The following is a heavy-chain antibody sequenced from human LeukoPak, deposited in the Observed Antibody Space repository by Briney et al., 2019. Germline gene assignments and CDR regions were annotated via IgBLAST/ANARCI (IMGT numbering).Heavy chain of an antibody. Sequence: GGSLRLSCAASGFTFSIYAMNWVRQAPGKGLERVSAISGSGGSTYYADSVKGRFTISRDNSKNTLYLQMNSLRAEDTAVYYCAKSRPGHYYDSSGYSIFDYWGQGTLVTVSS. V-gene: IGHV3-23*01. D-gene: IGHD3-22*01. CDR2: ISGSGGST. J-gene: IGHJ4*02. CDR1: GFTFSIYA. CDR3: AKSRPGHYYDSSGYSIFDY.